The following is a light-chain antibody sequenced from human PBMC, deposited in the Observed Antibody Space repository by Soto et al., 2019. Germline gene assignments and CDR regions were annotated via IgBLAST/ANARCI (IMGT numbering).Light chain of an antibody. CDR1: SSNIGRNT. Sequence: QSVLTQPPSASGTPGQRVTFSCSGSSSNIGRNTVNWYQQLPGTAPKLLIYTNDQRPSGVPDRFSGSKSGTSASLGISGLQSEDEADYYCAAWDDSLNGAVFGGGTQLTVL. CDR3: AAWDDSLNGAV. CDR2: TND. V-gene: IGLV1-44*01. J-gene: IGLJ7*01.